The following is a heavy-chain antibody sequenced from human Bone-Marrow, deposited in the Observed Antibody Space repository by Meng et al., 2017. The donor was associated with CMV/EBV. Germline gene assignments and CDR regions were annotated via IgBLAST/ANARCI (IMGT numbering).Heavy chain of an antibody. J-gene: IGHJ5*02. CDR1: GYTFTGYY. Sequence: ASVKVSCKASGYTFTGYYMHWVRQAPGQGLEWMGWINPNSGGTNYAQKFQGRVTMTRDTSISTAYMKLSRLRSDDTAVYYCARDSNSQLLAPFAPWGQGTLVTCSS. CDR3: ARDSNSQLLAPFAP. D-gene: IGHD5-18*01. CDR2: INPNSGGT. V-gene: IGHV1-2*02.